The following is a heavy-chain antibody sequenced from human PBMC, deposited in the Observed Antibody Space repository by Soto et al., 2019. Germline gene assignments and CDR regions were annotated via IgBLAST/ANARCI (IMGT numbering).Heavy chain of an antibody. CDR2: IIPMLGIA. D-gene: IGHD5-18*01. Sequence: QVQLVQSGAEVKKPGSSVKVSCKASGGTFSSYTFSWVRQAPGQGLEWMGRIIPMLGIANYAQKFQGRVTITADKSTSTAYMELSSLISEDTAVYYCANRGYSYGFVMYWGQGTLVTVSS. CDR3: ANRGYSYGFVMY. V-gene: IGHV1-69*02. CDR1: GGTFSSYT. J-gene: IGHJ4*02.